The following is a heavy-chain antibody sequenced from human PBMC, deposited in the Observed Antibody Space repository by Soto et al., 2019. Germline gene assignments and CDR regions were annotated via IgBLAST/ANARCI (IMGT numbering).Heavy chain of an antibody. V-gene: IGHV4-31*03. CDR1: GGSISSGGYY. CDR3: ARESVRGWVDY. D-gene: IGHD2-8*01. CDR2: IYYSGST. J-gene: IGHJ4*02. Sequence: QVQLQESGPGLVKPSQTLSLTCTVSGGSISSGGYYWSWIRQHPGKGLEWIGYIYYSGSTYYNPSLKSRVTLSVDTSKNQFSLKLSSVTAADTAVYSCARESVRGWVDYWGQGTLVTVSS.